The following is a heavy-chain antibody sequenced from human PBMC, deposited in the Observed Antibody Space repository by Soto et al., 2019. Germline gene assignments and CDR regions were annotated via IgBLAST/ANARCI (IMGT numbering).Heavy chain of an antibody. CDR2: IIPIFGTA. Sequence: QVQLVQSGAEVKKPGSSVKVSCKASGGTFSSYAISWVRQAPGQGLEWMGGIIPIFGTANYAQKFQGRVTITADESTSKAYMELSSLRSEDTAVYYCARENCSGGSCYFNLGAQGGAFDIWGQGTMVTVSS. J-gene: IGHJ3*02. CDR1: GGTFSSYA. D-gene: IGHD2-15*01. CDR3: ARENCSGGSCYFNLGAQGGAFDI. V-gene: IGHV1-69*01.